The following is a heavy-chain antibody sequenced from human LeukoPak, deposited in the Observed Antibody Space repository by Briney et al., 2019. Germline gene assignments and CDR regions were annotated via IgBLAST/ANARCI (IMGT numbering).Heavy chain of an antibody. V-gene: IGHV3-21*01. D-gene: IGHD3-22*01. Sequence: PGGSLRLSCAASGFTFSSYSMNWVRQAPGKGLEWVSSITSSSSFVNYADSVKGRFTISRDNAKNTLNLQMNSLRAEDTAVYYCARDLGQYYDTSDNWFDPWGQGTLVTVSS. CDR1: GFTFSSYS. CDR2: ITSSSSFV. J-gene: IGHJ5*02. CDR3: ARDLGQYYDTSDNWFDP.